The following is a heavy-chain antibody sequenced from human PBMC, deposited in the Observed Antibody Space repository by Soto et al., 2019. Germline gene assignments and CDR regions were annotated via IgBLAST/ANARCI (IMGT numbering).Heavy chain of an antibody. CDR2: IYWDDDK. CDR3: AHRVLRTVFGLVTTTAIYFDF. CDR1: GFSLTTSGVG. V-gene: IGHV2-5*02. J-gene: IGHJ4*02. Sequence: QITLNESGPTVVRPTETLTLTCRFSGFSLTTSGVGVGWVRQSPGKAPEWLALIYWDDDKRYSESLKSRLTINTDTSKKQVVLTVANLDPTDTATYYCAHRVLRTVFGLVTTTAIYFDFWGQGTPVAVSS. D-gene: IGHD3-3*01.